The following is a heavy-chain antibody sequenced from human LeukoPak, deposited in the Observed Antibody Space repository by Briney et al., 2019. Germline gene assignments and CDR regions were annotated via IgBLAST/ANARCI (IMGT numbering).Heavy chain of an antibody. J-gene: IGHJ3*02. V-gene: IGHV5-51*01. Sequence: SGYSFDVYWIGWLRQMPGKGLELVGIVYPGDSDTRYSPAFQGQVTISVDTSTSTAYLQWSSLKASDTAIYYCVRRGYCDGTGGCHSNPFDIWGQGTMVTVSS. CDR2: VYPGDSDT. CDR1: GYSFDVYW. D-gene: IGHD2/OR15-2a*01. CDR3: VRRGYCDGTGGCHSNPFDI.